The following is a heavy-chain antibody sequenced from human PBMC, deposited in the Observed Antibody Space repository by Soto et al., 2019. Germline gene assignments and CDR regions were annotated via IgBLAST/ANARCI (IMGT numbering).Heavy chain of an antibody. CDR3: ARDGPPVNPYCSSTSRFLVYYYGMDV. V-gene: IGHV3-7*05. J-gene: IGHJ6*02. CDR1: GFTFSSYW. CDR2: IKQDGSEK. Sequence: GGSLRLSCAASGFTFSSYWMSWVRQAPGKGLEWVANIKQDGSEKYYVDSVKGRFTICRDNAKNSLYLQMNSLRAEDKAVYYCARDGPPVNPYCSSTSRFLVYYYGMDVWGQGTTVTVSS. D-gene: IGHD2-2*01.